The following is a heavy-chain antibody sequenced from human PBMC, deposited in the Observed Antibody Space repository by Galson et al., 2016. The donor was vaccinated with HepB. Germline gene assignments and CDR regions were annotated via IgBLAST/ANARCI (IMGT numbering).Heavy chain of an antibody. V-gene: IGHV2-70*04. CDR1: GFSLSTIGMR. CDR2: IDWDDDE. Sequence: PALVKPTQTLTLTCTFSGFSLSTIGMRVSWIRQPPGKALEWLARIDWDDDEFYSTSLRTRLTISKDTSKNQVVTTMTNMDPVDTATYYWARTSPWVATLPGNDAFDIWGQGTMVTVSS. CDR3: ARTSPWVATLPGNDAFDI. D-gene: IGHD5-12*01. J-gene: IGHJ3*02.